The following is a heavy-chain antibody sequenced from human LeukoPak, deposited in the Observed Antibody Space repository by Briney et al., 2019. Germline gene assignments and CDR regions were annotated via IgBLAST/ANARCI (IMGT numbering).Heavy chain of an antibody. CDR1: GGSISSYY. CDR2: IYYSGST. D-gene: IGHD6-25*01. J-gene: IGHJ6*02. CDR3: ARVSARTQGGMDV. Sequence: SETLSLTCTVSGGSISSYYWSWIRQPPGKGLEWIGYIYYSGSTNYNPSLKSRVTISVDTSKNQFSLKLSSVTAADTAVYYCARVSARTQGGMDVWGQGTTVTASS. V-gene: IGHV4-59*01.